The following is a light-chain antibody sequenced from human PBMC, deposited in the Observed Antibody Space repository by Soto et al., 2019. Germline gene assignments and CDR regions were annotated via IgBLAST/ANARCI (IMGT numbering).Light chain of an antibody. Sequence: DIQMTQSPSTLSASVGDRVTITCRASQSISSWLAWYQQKPGKAPKLLIYKASSLESGVPSRFSGSGSGTEFTLTISSLQPDDFATYYCQQFNIKVTFGQGTKVEIK. J-gene: IGKJ1*01. CDR1: QSISSW. V-gene: IGKV1-5*03. CDR2: KAS. CDR3: QQFNIKVT.